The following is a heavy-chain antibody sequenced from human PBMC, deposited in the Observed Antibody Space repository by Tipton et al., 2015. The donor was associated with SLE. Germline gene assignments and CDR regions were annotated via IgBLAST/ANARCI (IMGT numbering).Heavy chain of an antibody. Sequence: TLSLTCAVYGGSFSGYYWSWIRQPPGKGLEWIGEINHSGSTNYNPSLKSRVTISVDMSKNQFSLKLSSVTAADTAVYYCARDVSSGYWWYFDLWGRGTLVTVSS. CDR2: INHSGST. D-gene: IGHD3-22*01. CDR3: ARDVSSGYWWYFDL. J-gene: IGHJ2*01. CDR1: GGSFSGYY. V-gene: IGHV4-34*01.